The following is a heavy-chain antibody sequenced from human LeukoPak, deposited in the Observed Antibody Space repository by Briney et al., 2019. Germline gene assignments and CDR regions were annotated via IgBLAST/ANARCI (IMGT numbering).Heavy chain of an antibody. Sequence: GGSLRLSCAASGFTFSSYWMSWVRQAPGKGLEWVANIKQDGSEKYYVDSVKGRFTISRDNAKNSLYLQMNSLRAEDTAVYYCARRGGFTYYDFWSGYYLAFDIWGQGTMVTVSS. V-gene: IGHV3-7*01. CDR1: GFTFSSYW. CDR3: ARRGGFTYYDFWSGYYLAFDI. J-gene: IGHJ3*02. CDR2: IKQDGSEK. D-gene: IGHD3-3*01.